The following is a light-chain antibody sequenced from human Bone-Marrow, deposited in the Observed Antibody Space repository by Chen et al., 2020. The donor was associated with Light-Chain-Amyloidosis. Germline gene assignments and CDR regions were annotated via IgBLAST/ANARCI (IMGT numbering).Light chain of an antibody. CDR1: SSDVGGDNH. Sequence: QSALTQPASVSGSPGQPITISCTGTSSDVGGDNHVSWYQQHPDKAPNLMIYEVTNRPSWVPDRFSGSKSDNTASLTISGLQTEDEADYFCSSYTITNTLVFGSGTRVTVL. CDR2: EVT. V-gene: IGLV2-14*01. CDR3: SSYTITNTLV. J-gene: IGLJ1*01.